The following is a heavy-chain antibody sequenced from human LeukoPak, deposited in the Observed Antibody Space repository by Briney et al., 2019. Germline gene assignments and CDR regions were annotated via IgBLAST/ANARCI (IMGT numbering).Heavy chain of an antibody. J-gene: IGHJ4*02. D-gene: IGHD3-10*01. CDR3: ARGPGTNIDY. V-gene: IGHV1-46*01. Sequence: ASLKVSSTASGYTFTTYYVHWVRQAPGTGLEWMGMINRSGGSTTYSQKFQGRITMTRGTSTSTVYMDLSSLRSEDTAVYYCARGPGTNIDYWGQGTLVTVSS. CDR1: GYTFTTYY. CDR2: INRSGGST.